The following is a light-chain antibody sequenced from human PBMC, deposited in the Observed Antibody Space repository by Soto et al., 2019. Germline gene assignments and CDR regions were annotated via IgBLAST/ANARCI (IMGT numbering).Light chain of an antibody. CDR3: LQYSSTVMYT. Sequence: EILLTQSPGTLSLSPGERATLSCRASQSLSRNYLAWYQQKPGQAPRLLIYGAFSRATGIPDRFSGGGSGTDFTLPISRLEPEDFAVYYCLQYSSTVMYTFGQGTKLEIK. CDR1: QSLSRNY. J-gene: IGKJ2*01. V-gene: IGKV3-20*01. CDR2: GAF.